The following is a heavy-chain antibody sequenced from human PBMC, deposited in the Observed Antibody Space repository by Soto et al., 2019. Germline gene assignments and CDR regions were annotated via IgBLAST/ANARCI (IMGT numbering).Heavy chain of an antibody. CDR2: IYSSGSA. CDR3: ARARGNYFSYGMDV. V-gene: IGHV4-30-4*01. CDR1: GGSISSGDYY. Sequence: SETLSLTCTVSGGSISSGDYYWSWIRQTPGKGLEWIGYIYSSGSAYYNPSLKSRLTVSLDTSKNQFSLKLRSVTAADTAVYYCARARGNYFSYGMDVWGQGTTVTVSS. J-gene: IGHJ6*02.